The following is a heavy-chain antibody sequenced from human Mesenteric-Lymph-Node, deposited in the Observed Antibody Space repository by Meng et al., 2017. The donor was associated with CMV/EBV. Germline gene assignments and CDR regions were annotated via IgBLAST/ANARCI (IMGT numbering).Heavy chain of an antibody. J-gene: IGHJ3*02. V-gene: IGHV1-2*02. CDR2: INPSGGAT. CDR1: GYTFTSYY. Sequence: ASVKASCKASGYTFTSYYMHWVRQAPGQGLEWMGIINPSGGATNYAQKFQGRITMTRDTSISTAYMELSRLRSDDTAVYYCARQVDHDAFDIWGQGTMVTVSS. CDR3: ARQVDHDAFDI.